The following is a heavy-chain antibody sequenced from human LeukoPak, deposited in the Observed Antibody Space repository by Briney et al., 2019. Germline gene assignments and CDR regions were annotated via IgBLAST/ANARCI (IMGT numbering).Heavy chain of an antibody. J-gene: IGHJ5*02. D-gene: IGHD1-14*01. CDR3: ARDRAPQWLNQNEFDP. Sequence: SVKASCKASGGIFSSYAISWVRQAPGQGLEWMGGIIPIFGTANYAQKFQGRVTITADESTSTAYMELSSLRSEDTAVYYCARDRAPQWLNQNEFDPWGQGTLVTVSS. CDR2: IIPIFGTA. V-gene: IGHV1-69*13. CDR1: GGIFSSYA.